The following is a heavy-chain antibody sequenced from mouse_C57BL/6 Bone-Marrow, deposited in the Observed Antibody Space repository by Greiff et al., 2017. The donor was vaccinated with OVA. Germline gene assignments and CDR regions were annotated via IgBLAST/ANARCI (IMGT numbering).Heavy chain of an antibody. J-gene: IGHJ4*01. D-gene: IGHD1-1*01. CDR3: ARFTTVVANRQYYAMDY. CDR1: GFTFNSYC. Sequence: VQLQQSGAELVKPGASVKLSCTASGFTFNSYCMHWVKQRPGQGLEWIGMIHPKSGSTNYNEKFKSKATLTVDKSSSTAYMQLSSLTSEDSAINYWARFTTVVANRQYYAMDYWGQGTSVTVSS. CDR2: IHPKSGST. V-gene: IGHV1-64*01.